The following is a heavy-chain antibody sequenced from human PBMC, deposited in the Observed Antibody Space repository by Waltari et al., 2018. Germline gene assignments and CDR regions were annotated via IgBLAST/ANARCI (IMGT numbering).Heavy chain of an antibody. D-gene: IGHD2-15*01. J-gene: IGHJ3*02. V-gene: IGHV4-4*02. CDR2: IYHSGRT. Sequence: QVQLQESGPGLVKPSGTLSLTCAVSGGSISSSNWWSWVRQPPGKGLEWIGEIYHSGRTNYNPSLKSRVTISVDKSKNQFSLKLSSVTAADTAVYYCATRGVVVVAATPQFIWGQGTMVTVSS. CDR3: ATRGVVVVAATPQFI. CDR1: GGSISSSNW.